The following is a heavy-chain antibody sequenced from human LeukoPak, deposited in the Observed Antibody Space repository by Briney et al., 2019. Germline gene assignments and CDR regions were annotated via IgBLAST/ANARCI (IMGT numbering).Heavy chain of an antibody. V-gene: IGHV1-2*02. CDR3: ARAPLTGFDF. CDR2: INPNSGAT. CDR1: GYTFTDYY. J-gene: IGHJ4*02. Sequence: ASAKVSCKASGYTFTDYYIDWVRQAPGQGLEWMAWINPNSGATDHAQKFQGRVTMTRDSSISTAYMELSRLRSDDTAVYFCARAPLTGFDFWGQGTLVTVSS.